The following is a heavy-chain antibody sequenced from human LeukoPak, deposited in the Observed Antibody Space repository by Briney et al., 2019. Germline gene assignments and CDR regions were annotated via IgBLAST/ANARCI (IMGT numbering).Heavy chain of an antibody. J-gene: IGHJ4*02. CDR2: ISSTSSAI. Sequence: GGSLRLSCAASGFTFSSYSINWVRQAPGKGLEWVSCISSTSSAIYYADSVKGRFTISRDNAKISLYLQMNSLRAEDTAVYYCARVIGSYGDSAYWGQGTLVTVSS. CDR3: ARVIGSYGDSAY. V-gene: IGHV3-48*04. D-gene: IGHD1-26*01. CDR1: GFTFSSYS.